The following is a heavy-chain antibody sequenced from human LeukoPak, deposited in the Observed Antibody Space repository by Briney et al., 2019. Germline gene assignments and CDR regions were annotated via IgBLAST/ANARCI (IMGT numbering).Heavy chain of an antibody. J-gene: IGHJ6*03. CDR1: GGSISSSHYY. CDR3: ARQSSDNYYYYIDV. CDR2: IYYSGTT. Sequence: SETLSLTCTVSGGSISSSHYYWGWIRQSPGRGLEWIGSIYYSGTTYYNPSLESRVTISDDTSKNRFSLMLTSLTAADTAVYYCARQSSDNYYYYIDVWGERTTVIVSS. V-gene: IGHV4-39*01.